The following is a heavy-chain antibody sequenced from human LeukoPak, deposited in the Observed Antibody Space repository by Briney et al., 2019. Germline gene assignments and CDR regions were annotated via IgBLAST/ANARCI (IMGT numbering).Heavy chain of an antibody. CDR3: ARDPGREYDVDTAMGSPPDWYFDL. CDR1: GYTFTSYY. CDR2: INPSGGST. Sequence: ASVKVSCKASGYTFTSYYMHWVRQAPGQGLEWMGIINPSGGSTSYAQKFQGRVTMTRDTSTSTVYMELSSLRFEDTAVYYCARDPGREYDVDTAMGSPPDWYFDLWGRGTLVTVSS. D-gene: IGHD5-18*01. J-gene: IGHJ2*01. V-gene: IGHV1-46*01.